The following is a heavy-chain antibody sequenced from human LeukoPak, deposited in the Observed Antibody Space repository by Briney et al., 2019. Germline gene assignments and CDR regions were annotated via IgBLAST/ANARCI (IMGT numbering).Heavy chain of an antibody. J-gene: IGHJ4*02. V-gene: IGHV3-30-3*01. CDR3: ARGGNPRDGPDY. D-gene: IGHD4-23*01. Sequence: GGSLRFSYAASGFTFSSYTIHWVRQAPGKGLERVAVISFDGSNKYYADSVKGRFSISRDNSKNTLYLQMNSLGAEDTAVYYCARGGNPRDGPDYWGQGTLVTVSS. CDR1: GFTFSSYT. CDR2: ISFDGSNK.